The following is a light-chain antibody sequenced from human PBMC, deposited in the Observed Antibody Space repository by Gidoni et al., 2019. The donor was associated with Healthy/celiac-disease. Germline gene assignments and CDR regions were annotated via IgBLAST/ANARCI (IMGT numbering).Light chain of an antibody. CDR1: QGISRA. Sequence: AIPLTQSPSSLSASVGDRVTITCRASQGISRALAWYQQKPGKAPKLLTYDASSLESGVPSRFSGSGSGTDFTLTISSLQPEDFATYYCQQFNSYPITFXQXTRLEIK. CDR3: QQFNSYPIT. CDR2: DAS. J-gene: IGKJ5*01. V-gene: IGKV1-13*02.